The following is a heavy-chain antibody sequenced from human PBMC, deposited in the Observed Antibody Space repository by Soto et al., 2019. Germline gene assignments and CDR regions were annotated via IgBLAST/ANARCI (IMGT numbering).Heavy chain of an antibody. CDR1: GGSISSGGYS. Sequence: PSETLSLTCAVSGGSISSGGYSLSWIRQPPGKGLEWIGYIYHSGSTYYNPSLKSRVAISVDRSKNQFSLKLSSVTAADTAVYYSAIGWFGELFFEYWGQGTLVAISS. J-gene: IGHJ4*02. V-gene: IGHV4-30-2*01. CDR2: IYHSGST. CDR3: AIGWFGELFFEY. D-gene: IGHD3-10*01.